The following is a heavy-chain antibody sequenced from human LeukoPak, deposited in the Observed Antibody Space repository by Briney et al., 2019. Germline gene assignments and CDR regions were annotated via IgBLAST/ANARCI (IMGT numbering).Heavy chain of an antibody. V-gene: IGHV4-59*08. CDR2: IYYSGST. Sequence: PSETLSLTCTVSGGSISSSYWSWIRQPPGKGLEWIGYIYYSGSTNYNPSLKSRVTTSVDTSKKQFSLKLRSVTAADTAVYYCARSVSWGLLVRDDAFDIWGQGTMVTVSS. J-gene: IGHJ3*02. CDR1: GGSISSSY. D-gene: IGHD2-21*01. CDR3: ARSVSWGLLVRDDAFDI.